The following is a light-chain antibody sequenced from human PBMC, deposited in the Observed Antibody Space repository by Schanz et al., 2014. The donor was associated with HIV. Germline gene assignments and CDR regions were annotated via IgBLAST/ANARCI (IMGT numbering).Light chain of an antibody. V-gene: IGKV3-20*01. Sequence: EIVLTQSPGTLSLSPGERATLSCRASQSVGSNYLAWYQQKPGQSPRLLIYSASSRATGIPDRFSGSGSGTDFTLTISRLEPEDFATYYCQHYDISRGTFGGGTKVEIK. J-gene: IGKJ4*01. CDR1: QSVGSNY. CDR3: QHYDISRGT. CDR2: SAS.